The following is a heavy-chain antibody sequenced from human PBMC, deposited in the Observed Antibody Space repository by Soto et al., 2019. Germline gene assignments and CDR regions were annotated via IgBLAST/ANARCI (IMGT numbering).Heavy chain of an antibody. CDR2: ISSSSSYI. V-gene: IGHV3-21*01. J-gene: IGHJ5*02. CDR3: AREPGSPVTLGWFDP. D-gene: IGHD2-15*01. Sequence: EVQLVESGGGLVKPGGSLRLSCAASGFTFSSYSMNWVRQAPGKGLEWVSSISSSSSYIYYADSVKGRFTISRDNAKNSLYLQMNSMRAEDTAVYYCAREPGSPVTLGWFDPWGQGTLVTVSS. CDR1: GFTFSSYS.